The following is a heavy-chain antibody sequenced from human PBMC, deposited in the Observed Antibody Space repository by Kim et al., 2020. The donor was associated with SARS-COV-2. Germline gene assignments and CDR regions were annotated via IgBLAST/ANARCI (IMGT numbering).Heavy chain of an antibody. CDR2: IWYDGSNK. CDR3: ARVFGELLPPPPYGMDV. D-gene: IGHD3-10*02. CDR1: GFTFSSYG. J-gene: IGHJ6*02. V-gene: IGHV3-33*01. Sequence: GGSLRLSCAASGFTFSSYGMHWVRQAPGKGLEWVAVIWYDGSNKYYADSVKGRFTTSRDNSKNTLYLQMNSLRAEDTAVYYCARVFGELLPPPPYGMDVWGQGTTVTVSS.